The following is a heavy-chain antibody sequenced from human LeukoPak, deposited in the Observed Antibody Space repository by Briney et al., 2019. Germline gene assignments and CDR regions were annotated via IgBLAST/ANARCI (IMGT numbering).Heavy chain of an antibody. Sequence: GRSLRLSCAASGFTFSSYGMHWVRQAPGKGPELVALISYDGTNNNYADSVKGRFTISRDDSKTTLYLQMNSLRAEDTAVYYCAKDGASWRDPGASWGLGTLVTVSS. V-gene: IGHV3-30*18. J-gene: IGHJ5*02. CDR3: AKDGASWRDPGAS. CDR1: GFTFSSYG. CDR2: ISYDGTNN. D-gene: IGHD7-27*01.